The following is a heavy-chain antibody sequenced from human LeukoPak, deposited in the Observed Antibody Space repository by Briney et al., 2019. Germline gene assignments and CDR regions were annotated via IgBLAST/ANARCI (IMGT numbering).Heavy chain of an antibody. CDR2: INAGNGNT. V-gene: IGHV1-3*01. D-gene: IGHD3-10*01. J-gene: IGHJ6*03. CDR1: GYTFTSYA. CDR3: ARDRITMVRGTPPRYYYYYYYMDV. Sequence: ASVKVSCKASGYTFTSYAMHWVRQAPGQRLEWMGWINAGNGNTKYSQEFQGRVTMTRDTSISTAYMELSRLRSDDTAVYYCARDRITMVRGTPPRYYYYYYYMDVWGKGTTVTISS.